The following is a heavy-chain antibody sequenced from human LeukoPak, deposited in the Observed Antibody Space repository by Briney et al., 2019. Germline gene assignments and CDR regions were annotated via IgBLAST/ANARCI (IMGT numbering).Heavy chain of an antibody. V-gene: IGHV3-23*01. CDR3: VREAGYCAPVCVKTNWFDP. J-gene: IGHJ5*02. CDR1: GFPFSALA. CDR2: FSNGKT. Sequence: GGSLGPPVPAPGFPFSALAMSWVGKPPGKGLEWVAAFSNGKTYYADSVRGRFAISRDDSTNTVYLHMNSLRDEDTALYHCVREAGYCAPVCVKTNWFDPWGQGTLVTVSS. D-gene: IGHD2-15*01.